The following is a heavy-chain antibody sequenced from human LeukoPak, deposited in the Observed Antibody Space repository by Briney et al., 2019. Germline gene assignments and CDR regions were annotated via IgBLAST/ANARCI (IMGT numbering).Heavy chain of an antibody. D-gene: IGHD1-26*01. Sequence: GGSLRLSCAASGFTFRGYWMHWVRQDPGKGLVWISCINSDGSSTSYADSVKGRFTISRDNAKNTLYLQMNSLRAEDTAVYYCAKTPVGATPYYFDYWGQGTLVTVSS. CDR1: GFTFRGYW. J-gene: IGHJ4*02. CDR3: AKTPVGATPYYFDY. CDR2: INSDGSST. V-gene: IGHV3-74*01.